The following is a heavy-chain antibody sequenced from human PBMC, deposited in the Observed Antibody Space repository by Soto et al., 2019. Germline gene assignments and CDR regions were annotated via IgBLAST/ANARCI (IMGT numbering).Heavy chain of an antibody. D-gene: IGHD2-21*01. V-gene: IGHV1-46*01. CDR3: ARSQTISAALSMDV. CDR2: IDPNHNSA. Sequence: QVHLVQSGAEVKKPGASVKLSCQASGYTLTRHTMYWVRQAPGQGLEWMGLIDPNHNSAIYEQKFGGRVTMTSDTSTSTVYMELRGLTSDDSAMYFCARSQTISAALSMDVWGQGTTVTVSS. J-gene: IGHJ6*02. CDR1: GYTLTRHT.